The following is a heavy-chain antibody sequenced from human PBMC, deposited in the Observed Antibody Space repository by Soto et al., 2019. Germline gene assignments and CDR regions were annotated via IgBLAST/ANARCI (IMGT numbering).Heavy chain of an antibody. J-gene: IGHJ3*02. CDR3: ARSLYYYDSSGYYSGAFDI. CDR1: GFTFSDYY. CDR2: ISSSGSTI. Sequence: LRLSCAASGFTFSDYYMSWIRQAPGKGLEWVSYISSSGSTIYYADSVKGRFTISRDNAKNSLYLQMNSLRAEDTAVYYCARSLYYYDSSGYYSGAFDIWGQGTMVTVSS. V-gene: IGHV3-11*01. D-gene: IGHD3-22*01.